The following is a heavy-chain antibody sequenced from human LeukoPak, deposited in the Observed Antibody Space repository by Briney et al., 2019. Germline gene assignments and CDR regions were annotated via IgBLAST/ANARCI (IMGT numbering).Heavy chain of an antibody. J-gene: IGHJ4*02. CDR2: IKQDGSEK. CDR1: GFTFSSYW. Sequence: GGSLRLSCAASGFTFSSYWMSWVRQAPGKGLEWVANIKQDGSEKYYVDSVKGRFTISRDNAKNSLYLQMNSLRAEDTAVYYCTTDPLMTTGTGQGNYWGQGTLVTVSS. D-gene: IGHD4-11*01. V-gene: IGHV3-7*03. CDR3: TTDPLMTTGTGQGNY.